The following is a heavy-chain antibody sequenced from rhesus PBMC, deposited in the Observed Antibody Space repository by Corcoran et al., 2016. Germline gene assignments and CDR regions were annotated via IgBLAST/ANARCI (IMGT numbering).Heavy chain of an antibody. J-gene: IGHJ4*01. CDR2: IYWNDSK. Sequence: QVTLRESGPALVKPTQNLTLTCTFSGFSISTNGQGVGWIRQPSGKAPEWLASIYWNDSKYYRTSLKSRLTISKDTSKNQVVLTMTNMDPIDTATYHCARVPYFYGTADYWGQGLLVTVSS. CDR1: GFSISTNGQG. V-gene: IGHV2-95*01. CDR3: ARVPYFYGTADY. D-gene: IGHD3-28*01.